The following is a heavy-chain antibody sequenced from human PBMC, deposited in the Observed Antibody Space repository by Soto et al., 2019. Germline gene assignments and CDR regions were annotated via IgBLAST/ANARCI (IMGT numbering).Heavy chain of an antibody. Sequence: QVQLVQSGAEVKKPGSSVKVSCKASGGTFSSYAISWVRQAPGQGLEWMGGMIPIFGTANYAQKFQGRVTITADESTSTAYMELSSLRSEDTAVYYCARPTGPFRGVTEYYYGMDVWGQGTTVTVSS. V-gene: IGHV1-69*12. J-gene: IGHJ6*02. CDR2: MIPIFGTA. D-gene: IGHD3-16*01. CDR1: GGTFSSYA. CDR3: ARPTGPFRGVTEYYYGMDV.